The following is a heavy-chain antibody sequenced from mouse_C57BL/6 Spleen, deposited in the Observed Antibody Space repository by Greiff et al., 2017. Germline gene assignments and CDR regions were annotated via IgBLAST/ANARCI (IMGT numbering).Heavy chain of an antibody. V-gene: IGHV2-2*01. J-gene: IGHJ3*01. Sequence: QVQLQESGPGLVQPSQSLSITCTVSGFSLTSYGVHWVRQSPGQGLEWLGVIWRGGSTDYNAAFISRLSTRKDNSTSQVFFKMNSLRADDTAIYYCARTDYDYDGCAYWGQGTLVTVSA. CDR2: IWRGGST. CDR3: ARTDYDYDGCAY. CDR1: GFSLTSYG. D-gene: IGHD2-4*01.